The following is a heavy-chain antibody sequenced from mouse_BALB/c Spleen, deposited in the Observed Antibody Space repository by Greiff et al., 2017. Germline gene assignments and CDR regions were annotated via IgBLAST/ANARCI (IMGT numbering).Heavy chain of an antibody. D-gene: IGHD1-1*01. V-gene: IGHV2-9-2*01. Sequence: VKLQESGPGLVAPSQSLSITCTVSGFSLTSYDISWIRQPPGKGLEWLGVIWTGGGTNYNSAFMSRLSISKDNSKSQVFLKMNSLQTDDTAIYYCVRSYGSSSYYAMDYWGQGTSVTVSS. J-gene: IGHJ4*01. CDR3: VRSYGSSSYYAMDY. CDR1: GFSLTSYD. CDR2: IWTGGGT.